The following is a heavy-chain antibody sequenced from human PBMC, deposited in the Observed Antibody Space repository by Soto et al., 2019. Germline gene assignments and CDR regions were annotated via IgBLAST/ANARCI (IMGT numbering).Heavy chain of an antibody. CDR3: ARASVDSAKYFRY. D-gene: IGHD3-22*01. CDR1: DYTFITYG. Sequence: KNPKASVKVSCKASDYTFITYGITWVRQAPGQGLEWVGWISAYNGNTNYAQKLQGRITMTTDKSTSTASMELRSLRSDDTAVYYCARASVDSAKYFRYWGQGTLVTVPS. CDR2: ISAYNGNT. J-gene: IGHJ4*02. V-gene: IGHV1-18*01.